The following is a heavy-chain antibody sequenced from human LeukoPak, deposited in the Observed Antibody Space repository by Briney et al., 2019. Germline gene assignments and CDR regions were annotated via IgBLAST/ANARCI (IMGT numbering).Heavy chain of an antibody. J-gene: IGHJ4*02. CDR1: GGSFSGYY. CDR3: ARARYVLRFLEWWDY. D-gene: IGHD3-3*01. Sequence: SETLSLTCAVYGGSFSGYYWSWIRQPPGKGLEWIGEINHSGSTNYNPSIKSRVTISVDTSKNQFSLKLSSVTAADTAVYYCARARYVLRFLEWWDYWGQGTLVTVSS. V-gene: IGHV4-34*01. CDR2: INHSGST.